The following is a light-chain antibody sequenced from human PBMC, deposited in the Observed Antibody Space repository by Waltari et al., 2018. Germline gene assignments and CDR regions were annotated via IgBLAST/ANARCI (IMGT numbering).Light chain of an antibody. Sequence: SYDLTQPPSVSVSPGQTATITCSGDKLGDKYTSWYQQRPGQSPILVIFQDTNRPSGIPERFSGSNSGNTATLAISGTQPMDEAKYYCQAGDSGTVVFGGGTMLTVL. CDR1: KLGDKY. CDR2: QDT. CDR3: QAGDSGTVV. V-gene: IGLV3-1*01. J-gene: IGLJ2*01.